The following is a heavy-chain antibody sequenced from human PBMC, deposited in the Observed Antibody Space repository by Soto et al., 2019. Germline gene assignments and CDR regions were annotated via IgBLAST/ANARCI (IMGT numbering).Heavy chain of an antibody. J-gene: IGHJ6*02. D-gene: IGHD3-10*01. V-gene: IGHV5-51*01. Sequence: XDSLTISCKGSGYSFTSYWIGSVRQMRGKGLEWMGIIYPGDSDTRYSPSFQGQVTISADKSISTAYLQWSSLKASDTAMYYCARQALYGSGSYYKGLSMDVWGQGTTVTVSS. CDR2: IYPGDSDT. CDR3: ARQALYGSGSYYKGLSMDV. CDR1: GYSFTSYW.